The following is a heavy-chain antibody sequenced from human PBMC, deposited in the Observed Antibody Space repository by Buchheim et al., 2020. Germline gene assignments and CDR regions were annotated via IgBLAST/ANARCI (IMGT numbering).Heavy chain of an antibody. V-gene: IGHV3-7*01. CDR1: GFTFGSYA. J-gene: IGHJ4*02. D-gene: IGHD6-19*01. Sequence: EVQLLESGGDLVQPGGSLRLSCAASGFTFGSYAMGWVRQAPGKGLEWLANIKQDGSEKYYVDSVKGRFTISRDNAKNSVFLEMNSLRAEDTAVYYCARGRSGWYLFDYWGQGT. CDR3: ARGRSGWYLFDY. CDR2: IKQDGSEK.